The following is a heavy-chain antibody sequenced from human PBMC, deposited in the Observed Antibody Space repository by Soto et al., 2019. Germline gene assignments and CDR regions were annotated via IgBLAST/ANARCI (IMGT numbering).Heavy chain of an antibody. CDR1: GYTFTNYG. D-gene: IGHD6-13*01. J-gene: IGHJ2*01. CDR3: ARGGAAAGSGWYFDP. V-gene: IGHV1-18*01. Sequence: ASVKVSCKASGYTFTNYGISWVRQAPGQGLEWMGWISAYNGNTNYAQKLQGRVTMTTDTSTSTAYMELRSLRSDDTAVYYCARGGAAAGSGWYFDPWGRGTLVTVSS. CDR2: ISAYNGNT.